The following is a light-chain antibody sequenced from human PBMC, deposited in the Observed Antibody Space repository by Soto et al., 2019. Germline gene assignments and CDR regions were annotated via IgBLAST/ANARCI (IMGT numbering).Light chain of an antibody. V-gene: IGLV2-14*01. CDR2: EVS. CDR3: RSYTSSSWV. CDR1: SSDVGGYNY. Sequence: QPVLTQPASVSGSPGQSITISCTGTSSDVGGYNYVSWYQQHPGKAPKLMIYEVSNRPSGVSNRFSGSKSGNTASLTISGLQAEDEADYYCRSYTSSSWVFGGGTQLTVL. J-gene: IGLJ7*01.